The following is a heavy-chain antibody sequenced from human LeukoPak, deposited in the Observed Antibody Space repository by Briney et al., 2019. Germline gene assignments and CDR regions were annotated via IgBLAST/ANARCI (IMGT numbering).Heavy chain of an antibody. CDR2: INHSGST. D-gene: IGHD3-22*01. CDR1: GGSFSGYY. Sequence: PSETLSLTCAVYGGSFSGYYWSWIRQPPGKGLEWIGEINHSGSTNYNPSLKSRVTISVDTSKNQFFLKLSSVTAADTAVYYCARGLGYDSHWGQGTLVTVSS. CDR3: ARGLGYDSH. J-gene: IGHJ4*02. V-gene: IGHV4-34*01.